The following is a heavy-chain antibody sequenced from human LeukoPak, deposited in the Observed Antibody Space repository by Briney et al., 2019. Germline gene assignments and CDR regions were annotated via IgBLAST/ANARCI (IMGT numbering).Heavy chain of an antibody. J-gene: IGHJ2*01. CDR3: VTSHTAWYFDF. CDR1: GFSFSSYG. CDR2: ISYDGSNK. V-gene: IGHV3-30*03. D-gene: IGHD2-21*02. Sequence: GGSLRLSCAASGFSFSSYGMHWVRQAPGKGLEWVAVISYDGSNKYYADSVKGRFSISRDNSMNTLYLQMNSLTPEDTAVYYCVTSHTAWYFDFWGRGTLVTVSS.